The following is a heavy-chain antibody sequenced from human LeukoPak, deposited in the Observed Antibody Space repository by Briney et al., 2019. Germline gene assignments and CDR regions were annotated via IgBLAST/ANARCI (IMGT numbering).Heavy chain of an antibody. CDR3: ASGYYFDF. J-gene: IGHJ4*02. V-gene: IGHV3-21*01. CDR2: ITSYSSYI. CDR1: GFTVSRNY. D-gene: IGHD3-22*01. Sequence: GGSLRLSCAASGFTVSRNYMSWVRQAPGKGLEWVSSITSYSSYIYYADSVMGRFTISRDNAKNSLYLQMNSLRAEDTAVYYCASGYYFDFWGQGTLVTVSS.